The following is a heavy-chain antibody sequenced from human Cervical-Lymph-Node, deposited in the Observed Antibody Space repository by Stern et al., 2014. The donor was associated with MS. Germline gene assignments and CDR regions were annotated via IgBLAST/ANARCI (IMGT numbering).Heavy chain of an antibody. CDR1: GGSVRSGSHY. CDR2: IDYSGST. Sequence: QVQLQESGPGLVKPSETLSLTCSISGGSVRSGSHYWSWIRQPPGKGLEWIGYIDYSGSTNYSPSLKSRVTISLDTSKNEFSLRLTSVTAADTAVYYCARVAAYYDTIFFDIWGQGTMVTVSS. J-gene: IGHJ3*02. D-gene: IGHD3-22*01. V-gene: IGHV4-61*01. CDR3: ARVAAYYDTIFFDI.